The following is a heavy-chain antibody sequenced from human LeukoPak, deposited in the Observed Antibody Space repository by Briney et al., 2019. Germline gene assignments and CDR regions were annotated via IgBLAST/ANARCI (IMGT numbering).Heavy chain of an antibody. V-gene: IGHV3-48*03. Sequence: GGSLRLSCAASGFTFSSYEMNWVRQAPGKGLEWVSYISSSGSTIYYADSVKGRFTISRDNAKNSLYLQMNSLRAEDTAVYYCARDREAVAGNYYYYYMDVWGKGTTVTVSS. CDR2: ISSSGSTI. D-gene: IGHD6-19*01. J-gene: IGHJ6*03. CDR1: GFTFSSYE. CDR3: ARDREAVAGNYYYYYMDV.